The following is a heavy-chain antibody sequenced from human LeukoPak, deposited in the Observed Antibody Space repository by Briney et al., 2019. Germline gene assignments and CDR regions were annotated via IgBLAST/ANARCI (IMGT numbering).Heavy chain of an antibody. CDR2: ILNDGSQE. Sequence: GGSLRLSCAAFGFTFSSYGMHWVRQAPGKGLEGVAVILNDGSQEKYADSVKGRFTISRDNSQNTLFLQMNSLRAEDTAVYYCARDDALGDNALDIWGQGTMVTVSS. CDR1: GFTFSSYG. V-gene: IGHV3-33*01. D-gene: IGHD3-16*01. J-gene: IGHJ3*02. CDR3: ARDDALGDNALDI.